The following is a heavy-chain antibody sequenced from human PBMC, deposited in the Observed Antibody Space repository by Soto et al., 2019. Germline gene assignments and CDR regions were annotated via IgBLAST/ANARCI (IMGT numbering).Heavy chain of an antibody. V-gene: IGHV1-2*04. D-gene: IGHD2-2*02. J-gene: IGHJ5*02. CDR3: ASGGIVVVPAAIRGNWFGP. Sequence: ASVKVSCKASGYTFTGYYMHWVRQAPGQGLEWRGWINPNSGVTNYAQKFEGWVTMTRDTSISTGEMELSRLRSDDPAVYYCASGGIVVVPAAIRGNWFGPWGRGTLVTASS. CDR1: GYTFTGYY. CDR2: INPNSGVT.